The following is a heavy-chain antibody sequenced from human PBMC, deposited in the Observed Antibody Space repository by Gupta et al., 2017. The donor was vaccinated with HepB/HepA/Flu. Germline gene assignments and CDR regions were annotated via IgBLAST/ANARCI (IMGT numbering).Heavy chain of an antibody. CDR2: IDWDDDK. CDR1: GFSLSTRGMR. CDR3: ARMVYESSGFYYLEY. Sequence: QVTLKESGPALVKPTQTLTLTCTFSGFSLSTRGMRVNWIRQPPGKALEWLARIDWDDDKLYSTSLKTRLTISKDTSKNQVVLTMTNMDPVDTATYYCARMVYESSGFYYLEYWGQGILVTVST. J-gene: IGHJ4*01. V-gene: IGHV2-70*04. D-gene: IGHD3-22*01.